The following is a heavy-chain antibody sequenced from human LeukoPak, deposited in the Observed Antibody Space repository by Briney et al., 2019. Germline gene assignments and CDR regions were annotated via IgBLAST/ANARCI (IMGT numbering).Heavy chain of an antibody. CDR1: RFTFSEYY. Sequence: GGSLRLSCAASRFTFSEYYMSWIRQAPGKGLEWVSYIRSSSSYTNYADSVKGRFTISRDNAKNSLYLQMNSLRTEDTAVYYCARDGSTGWHYFEYWGQGTLVTVSS. CDR2: IRSSSSYT. CDR3: ARDGSTGWHYFEY. D-gene: IGHD6-19*01. V-gene: IGHV3-11*05. J-gene: IGHJ4*02.